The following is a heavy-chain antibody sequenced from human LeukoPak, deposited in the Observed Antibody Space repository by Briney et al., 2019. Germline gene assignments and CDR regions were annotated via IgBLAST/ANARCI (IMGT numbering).Heavy chain of an antibody. CDR3: ARDSGSGWYGQ. CDR2: IQSSGTT. J-gene: IGHJ4*02. V-gene: IGHV4-4*07. CDR1: GGSVRSDY. D-gene: IGHD6-19*01. Sequence: SETLSLTCSVSGGSVRSDYWNWIRQPAGKGLEWIGRIQSSGTTNYNPSLKSRLTMSVDTSKNQFSLKLSSVTAAGTAVYYCARDSGSGWYGQWGQGTLVTVSS.